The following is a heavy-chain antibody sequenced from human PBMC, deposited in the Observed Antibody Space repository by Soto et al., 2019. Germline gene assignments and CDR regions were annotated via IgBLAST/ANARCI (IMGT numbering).Heavy chain of an antibody. V-gene: IGHV4-31*03. CDR2: IYYSGST. Sequence: QVQLQESGPGLVKPSQTLSLTCTVSGGSISSGGYYWSWIRQQPGKGLEWIGYIYYSGSTYYNPSLKSRVTISVDTSKNQVSLKLSSVTAADTAVYYCARAWGDWGSYGMDVWGQGTTVTVSS. CDR3: ARAWGDWGSYGMDV. D-gene: IGHD2-21*02. CDR1: GGSISSGGYY. J-gene: IGHJ6*02.